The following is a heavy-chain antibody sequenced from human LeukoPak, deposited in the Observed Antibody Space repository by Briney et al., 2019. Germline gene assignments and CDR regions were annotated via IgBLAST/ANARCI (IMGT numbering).Heavy chain of an antibody. D-gene: IGHD3-3*01. CDR2: ISGSGGST. CDR1: GFTFSDHY. CDR3: AKEYYDFWSGYPHDY. V-gene: IGHV3-23*01. Sequence: PGGSLRLSCAASGFTFSDHYIDWVRQAPGKGLEWVSAISGSGGSTYYADSVKGRFTISRDNSKNTLYLQMNSLRAEDTAVYYCAKEYYDFWSGYPHDYWGHGTLVTVSS. J-gene: IGHJ4*01.